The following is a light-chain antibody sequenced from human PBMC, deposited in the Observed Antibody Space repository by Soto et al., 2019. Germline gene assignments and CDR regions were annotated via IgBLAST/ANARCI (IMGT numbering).Light chain of an antibody. CDR1: SSDICGYYY. Sequence: QSVLTQPASVSGSPGQSITISCTGTSSDICGYYYVSWYQHHPGKAPKLLIYQVTNRPSRVSNRFSGSKSGNTASLTISGLQADDEADYYCTSYSSSDIFYVFGTGTKVTVL. CDR2: QVT. V-gene: IGLV2-14*01. J-gene: IGLJ1*01. CDR3: TSYSSSDIFYV.